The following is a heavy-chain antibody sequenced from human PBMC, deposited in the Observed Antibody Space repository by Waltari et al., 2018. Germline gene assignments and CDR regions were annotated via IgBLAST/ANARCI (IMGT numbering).Heavy chain of an antibody. Sequence: QVQLQESGPGLVKPSETLSLTCAVSGYSISRGYYWGWIRQPPGKGLEWIGSIYHSGSTYYNPSLKSRVTISVDTSKNQFSLKLSSVTAADTAVYYCARGVAAALTWGQGTLVTVSS. CDR3: ARGVAAALT. CDR1: GYSISRGYY. V-gene: IGHV4-38-2*01. CDR2: IYHSGST. J-gene: IGHJ5*02. D-gene: IGHD6-13*01.